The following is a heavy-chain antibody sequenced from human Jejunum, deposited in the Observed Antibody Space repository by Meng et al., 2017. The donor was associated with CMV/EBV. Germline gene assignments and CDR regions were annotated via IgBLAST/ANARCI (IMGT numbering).Heavy chain of an antibody. J-gene: IGHJ6*02. D-gene: IGHD3-3*01. CDR2: ISTHSTYI. Sequence: WVRQVPGKGLEWVSSISTHSTYISYADSVKGRFTISRDNAKNSLYLQVDSLRAEDTAVYYCARGSYDFWSGYHNFWRGYLPYGMDVWGQGTTVTVSS. V-gene: IGHV3-21*01. CDR3: ARGSYDFWSGYHNFWRGYLPYGMDV.